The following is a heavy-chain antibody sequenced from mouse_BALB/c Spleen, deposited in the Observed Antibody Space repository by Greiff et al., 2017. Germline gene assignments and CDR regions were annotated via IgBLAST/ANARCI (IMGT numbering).Heavy chain of an antibody. Sequence: EVKLMESGPGLVKPSQSLSLTCTVTGYSITSDYAWNWIRQFPGNKLEWMGYISYSGSTSYNPSLKSRIPITRDTSKNQFFLQLNSVTTEDTATYYCVVTTVVRFDYWGQGTTLTVSS. J-gene: IGHJ2*01. CDR2: ISYSGST. D-gene: IGHD1-1*01. CDR3: VVTTVVRFDY. V-gene: IGHV3-2*02. CDR1: GYSITSDYA.